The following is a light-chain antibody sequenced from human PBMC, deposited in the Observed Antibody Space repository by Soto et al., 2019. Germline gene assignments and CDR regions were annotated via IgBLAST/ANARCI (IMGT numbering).Light chain of an antibody. J-gene: IGKJ2*01. CDR3: QQYDNLYT. CDR1: QDISNY. CDR2: DAS. V-gene: IGKV1-33*01. Sequence: DIQMTQSPSSLSASVGDRVTITCQASQDISNYLNWYQQKPGKAPKLLIYDASNLETGVPSRFSGSGSGTDFTFTISILQPEDMATYYCQQYDNLYTFGQGTKLEIK.